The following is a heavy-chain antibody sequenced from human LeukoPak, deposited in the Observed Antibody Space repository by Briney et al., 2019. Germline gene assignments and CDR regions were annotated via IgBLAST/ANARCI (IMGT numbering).Heavy chain of an antibody. V-gene: IGHV4-39*07. D-gene: IGHD5-18*01. CDR1: GGSISSSSYY. CDR3: ARDQRGAYGYFQFDY. Sequence: SETLSLTCTVSGGSISSSSYYWGWIRQPPGKGLEWIGSINYSGSTYYNPSLKSRVTISVDTSKNQFSLKLSSVTAADTAVYYCARDQRGAYGYFQFDYWGQGTLVTVSS. J-gene: IGHJ4*02. CDR2: INYSGST.